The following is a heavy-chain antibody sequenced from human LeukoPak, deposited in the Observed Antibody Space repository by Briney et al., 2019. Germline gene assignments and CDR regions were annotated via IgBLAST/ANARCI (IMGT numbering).Heavy chain of an antibody. CDR2: IYYHENT. J-gene: IGHJ4*02. CDR3: ARRAYSAAYWKHFDY. D-gene: IGHD1-1*01. CDR1: GGSISSSSDY. Sequence: SETLSLTCTVSGGSISSSSDYGGWIRQAPGKGLEWIGSIYYHENTYYNSSLKSRVTISVDKSKNQFSLKLNSVTAADTAVYFCARRAYSAAYWKHFDYWGQGTLVTVSS. V-gene: IGHV4-39*01.